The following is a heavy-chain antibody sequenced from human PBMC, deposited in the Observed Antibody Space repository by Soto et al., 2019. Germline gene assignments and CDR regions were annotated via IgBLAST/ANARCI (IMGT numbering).Heavy chain of an antibody. CDR3: ARAWGEAFDY. J-gene: IGHJ4*02. Sequence: SETLSLTCTVSGGSISSDYWSWIRQPPGKGLEWIGYIYYSGSTNYNPSLKSRVTISVDTSKNQFSLKLSSVTAADTAVYYCARAWGEAFDYWGQGTLVTVSS. V-gene: IGHV4-59*01. D-gene: IGHD3-16*01. CDR2: IYYSGST. CDR1: GGSISSDY.